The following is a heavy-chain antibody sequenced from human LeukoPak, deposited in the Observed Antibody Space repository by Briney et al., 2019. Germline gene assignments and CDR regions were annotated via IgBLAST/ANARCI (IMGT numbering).Heavy chain of an antibody. J-gene: IGHJ3*02. V-gene: IGHV1-2*06. CDR3: ASQVGATTDAFDI. CDR2: INPNSGGT. Sequence: PRASVKVSCKASGYTFTGYYMHWVRQAPGQGLEWMGRINPNSGGTNYAQKFQGRVTMTRDTSISTAYMELSRLRSDDTAVYYCASQVGATTDAFDIWGQGTMVTVSS. D-gene: IGHD1-26*01. CDR1: GYTFTGYY.